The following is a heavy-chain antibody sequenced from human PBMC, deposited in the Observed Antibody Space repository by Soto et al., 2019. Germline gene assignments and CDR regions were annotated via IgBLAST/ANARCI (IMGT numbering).Heavy chain of an antibody. CDR2: IYPGDSDT. J-gene: IGHJ6*02. CDR1: GYSFTSYW. V-gene: IGHV5-51*01. CDR3: PISLRRDYYDSSGYHYYYYGMDV. Sequence: GESLKISCKGSGYSFTSYWIGWVRQMPGKGLEWMGIIYPGDSDTRYSPSFQGQVTISADKSISTAYLQWSSLKASDTAMYYCPISLRRDYYDSSGYHYYYYGMDVWAKGPRSPSP. D-gene: IGHD3-22*01.